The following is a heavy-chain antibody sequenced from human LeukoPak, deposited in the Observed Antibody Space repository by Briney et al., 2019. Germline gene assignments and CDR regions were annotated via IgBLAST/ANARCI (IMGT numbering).Heavy chain of an antibody. CDR3: ARMSPRYYYGSGGLPGSDY. CDR1: GGSISSSNW. Sequence: SGTLSLTCAVSGGSISSSNWWSWVRQPPGKGLEWIGEIYHSGSTNYNPSLKSRVTISVDKSKNQFSLKLSSVTAADTAVYYCARMSPRYYYGSGGLPGSDYWGQGTLVTVSS. V-gene: IGHV4-4*02. CDR2: IYHSGST. D-gene: IGHD3-10*01. J-gene: IGHJ4*02.